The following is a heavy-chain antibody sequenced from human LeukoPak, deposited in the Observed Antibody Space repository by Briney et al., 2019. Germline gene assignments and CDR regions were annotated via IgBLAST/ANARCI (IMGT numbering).Heavy chain of an antibody. D-gene: IGHD2-21*02. Sequence: PGGSLRFSCAASGFTFSSYAMSWVRQAPGKGLEWVSAISGSGGNTYYADSVKGRFTISKDNSKDTLYLQMNNLRAEDTAVYYCAKSVTRYYFDYWGQGTLVTVSS. J-gene: IGHJ4*02. CDR2: ISGSGGNT. CDR1: GFTFSSYA. V-gene: IGHV3-23*01. CDR3: AKSVTRYYFDY.